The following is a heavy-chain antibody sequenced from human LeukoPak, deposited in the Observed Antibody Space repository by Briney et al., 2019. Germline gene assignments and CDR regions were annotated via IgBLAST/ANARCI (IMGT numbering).Heavy chain of an antibody. CDR3: AKEVVAAAGIIDY. D-gene: IGHD6-13*01. Sequence: PGGSLRLSCAASGFTFSSYAMHWVRQAPGKGLEWVAVISYDGSNKYYADSVKGRFTISRDNSKNTLYLQMNSLRAEDTAVYYCAKEVVAAAGIIDYWGQGTLVTVSS. V-gene: IGHV3-30-3*01. CDR1: GFTFSSYA. CDR2: ISYDGSNK. J-gene: IGHJ4*02.